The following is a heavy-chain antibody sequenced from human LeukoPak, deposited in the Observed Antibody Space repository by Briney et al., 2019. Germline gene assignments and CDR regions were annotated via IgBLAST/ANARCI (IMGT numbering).Heavy chain of an antibody. V-gene: IGHV1-8*01. Sequence: ASVKVSCKASGYTFTSYDINWVRQATGQGLEWMGWMNPNSGNTGYAQKFQGRVTMTRNTSISTAYMELSSLRSEDTAVYYCARVGYSSSLTDYYYYYMDVWGKGTTVTVSS. CDR3: ARVGYSSSLTDYYYYYMDV. CDR1: GYTFTSYD. J-gene: IGHJ6*03. CDR2: MNPNSGNT. D-gene: IGHD6-13*01.